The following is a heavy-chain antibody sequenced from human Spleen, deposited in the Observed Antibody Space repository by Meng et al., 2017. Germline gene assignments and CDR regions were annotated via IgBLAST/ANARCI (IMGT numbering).Heavy chain of an antibody. Sequence: SETLSLTCTVSGGSITSYYWSWIRQPPGKGLEWIGYMFDAGKTAYNPSLKSRVTISVDMSKNQFSLKLNSVTAADTAIYYCARYDRGGRHDAFDVWGQGTMVTVSS. CDR2: MFDAGKT. D-gene: IGHD4-23*01. CDR1: GGSITSYY. J-gene: IGHJ3*01. V-gene: IGHV4-59*01. CDR3: ARYDRGGRHDAFDV.